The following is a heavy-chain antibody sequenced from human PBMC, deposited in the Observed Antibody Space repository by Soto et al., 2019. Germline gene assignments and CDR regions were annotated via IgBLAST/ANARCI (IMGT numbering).Heavy chain of an antibody. CDR1: GGSISSSSYY. Sequence: PSETLSLTCTVSGGSISSSSYYWGWIRQPPGKGLEWIGSIYYSGSTYYNPSLKSRVTISVDTSKNQFSLKLSSVTAADTAVYSCARPKGWLSPFDYWGQGTLVTVSS. D-gene: IGHD6-19*01. CDR3: ARPKGWLSPFDY. J-gene: IGHJ4*02. CDR2: IYYSGST. V-gene: IGHV4-39*01.